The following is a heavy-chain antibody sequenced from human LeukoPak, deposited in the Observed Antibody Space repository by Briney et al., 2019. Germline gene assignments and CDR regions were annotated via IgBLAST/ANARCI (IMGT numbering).Heavy chain of an antibody. CDR2: MNPISGYT. V-gene: IGHV1-8*02. CDR1: GYTFTSYG. CDR3: ARGNRLYTSSWSSLAFDI. D-gene: IGHD6-13*01. J-gene: IGHJ3*02. Sequence: ASVKVSCKASGYTFTSYGISWVRQATGQGLEWMGWMNPISGYTGNAQKFQGRVTMTRDTSISTAYMELSSLTSEDTAVYYCARGNRLYTSSWSSLAFDIWGQGTMVTVSS.